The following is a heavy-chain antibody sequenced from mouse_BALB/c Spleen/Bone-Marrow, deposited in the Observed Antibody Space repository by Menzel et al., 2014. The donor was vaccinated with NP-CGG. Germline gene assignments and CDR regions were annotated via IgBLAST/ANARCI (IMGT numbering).Heavy chain of an antibody. CDR3: ARRAYGSGYGFAY. CDR2: INPTTGCT. Sequence: VQLQQSGAEPAKPGASVKMSCKASGYTFTSYWMHWVKQRPGQGLGWIGYINPTTGCTEYNQKFKDKATLTADKSSSTAYMQLSSLTSEDSAVYYCARRAYGSGYGFAYWGQGTLVTVSA. V-gene: IGHV1-7*01. CDR1: GYTFTSYW. D-gene: IGHD1-1*01. J-gene: IGHJ3*01.